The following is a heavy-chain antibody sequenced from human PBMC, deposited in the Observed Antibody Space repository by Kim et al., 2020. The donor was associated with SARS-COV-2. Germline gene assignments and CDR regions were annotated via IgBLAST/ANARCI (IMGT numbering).Heavy chain of an antibody. D-gene: IGHD3-22*01. J-gene: IGHJ6*02. V-gene: IGHV3-30*18. CDR2: ISYDGSNK. CDR1: GFTFSSYG. Sequence: GGSLRLSCAASGFTFSSYGMHWVRQAPGKGLEWVAVISYDGSNKYYADSVKGRFTISRDNSKNTLYLQMNSLRAEDTAVYYCAKDGSYYDSSGSMDVWGQGTTVTVSS. CDR3: AKDGSYYDSSGSMDV.